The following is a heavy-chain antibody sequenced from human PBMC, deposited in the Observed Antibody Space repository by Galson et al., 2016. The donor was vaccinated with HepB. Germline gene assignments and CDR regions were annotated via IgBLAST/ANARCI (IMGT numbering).Heavy chain of an antibody. CDR2: ISWNSGSK. CDR1: GFTFDDYA. Sequence: SLRLSCAASGFTFDDYAMHWVLQAPGKGLEWVSGISWNSGSKGYADSVKGRVTISRDNAKNSLYLQMNSLRAEDTALYYCAKDQVGYSGSYYHYGMDVWGQGTTVTVSS. V-gene: IGHV3-9*01. D-gene: IGHD1-26*01. J-gene: IGHJ6*02. CDR3: AKDQVGYSGSYYHYGMDV.